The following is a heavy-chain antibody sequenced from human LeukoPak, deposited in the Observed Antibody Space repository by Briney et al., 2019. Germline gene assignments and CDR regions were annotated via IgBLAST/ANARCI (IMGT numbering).Heavy chain of an antibody. V-gene: IGHV1-2*06. CDR2: INPNSGGT. D-gene: IGHD3-22*01. Sequence: GASVKVSCKXSGYTFTGYYMHWVRQAPGQGLEWMGRINPNSGGTNYSQKFQGRVTMTRDTSISTAYMELSRLRSDDTAVYYCATSSPQYYYDSEFDPWGQGTLVTVSS. CDR1: GYTFTGYY. CDR3: ATSSPQYYYDSEFDP. J-gene: IGHJ5*02.